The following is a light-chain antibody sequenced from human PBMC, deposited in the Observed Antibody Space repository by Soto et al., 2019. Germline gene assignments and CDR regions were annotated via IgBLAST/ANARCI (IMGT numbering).Light chain of an antibody. Sequence: EIVMTPSPATQSVSPRERAALSCRASQSVSSNLAWYQQKPGQAPRLLTYGASTRATGIPARFSGSGSGTEFTLTISSLQSEDFAVYYCQQYNNGPPITVGQGTRLEI. CDR2: GAS. CDR1: QSVSSN. J-gene: IGKJ5*01. V-gene: IGKV3-15*01. CDR3: QQYNNGPPIT.